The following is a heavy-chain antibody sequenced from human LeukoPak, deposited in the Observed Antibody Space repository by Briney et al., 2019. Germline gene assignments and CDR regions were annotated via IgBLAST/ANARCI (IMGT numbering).Heavy chain of an antibody. CDR1: RFSFSNYW. CDR3: AKGSGYRVFYAFDI. V-gene: IGHV3-23*01. Sequence: QPGGSLRLSCAASRFSFSNYWMHWVRQAPGKGLVWVSAISGSGGSTYYADSVKGRFTISRDNSKNTLYLQMNSLRAEDTAVYYCAKGSGYRVFYAFDIWGQGTMVTVSS. J-gene: IGHJ3*02. CDR2: ISGSGGST. D-gene: IGHD3-16*02.